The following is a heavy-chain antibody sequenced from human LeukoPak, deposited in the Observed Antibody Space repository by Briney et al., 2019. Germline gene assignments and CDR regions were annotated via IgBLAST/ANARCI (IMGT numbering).Heavy chain of an antibody. CDR3: ARRGLVVVPL. CDR2: IYYGGTT. V-gene: IGHV4-39*01. Sequence: SETLSLTCTVSGGSVSSSDSFWVWVRQPPGKGLEWIGSIYYGGTTYYNPSLKSRVTISADTSKNQFSLEVTSVTAADTAVYYCARRGLVVVPLWGQGTLVTVS. CDR1: GGSVSSSDSF. J-gene: IGHJ4*02. D-gene: IGHD2-21*01.